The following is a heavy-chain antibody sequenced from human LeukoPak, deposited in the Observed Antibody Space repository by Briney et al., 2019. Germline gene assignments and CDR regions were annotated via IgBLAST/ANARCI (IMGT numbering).Heavy chain of an antibody. CDR2: IIPIFGTA. D-gene: IGHD2-15*01. CDR1: GYTFTSYY. V-gene: IGHV1-69*13. Sequence: SVKVSCKASGYTFTSYYMHWVRQAPGQGLEWMGGIIPIFGTANYAQKFQGRVTITADESTSTAYMELSSLRSEDTAVYYCAAVPSPGELSYWGQGTLVTVSS. J-gene: IGHJ4*02. CDR3: AAVPSPGELSY.